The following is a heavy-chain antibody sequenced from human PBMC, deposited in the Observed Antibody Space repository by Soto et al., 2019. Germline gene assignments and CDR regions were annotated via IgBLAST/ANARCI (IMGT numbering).Heavy chain of an antibody. Sequence: EMQLVESGGGLVNPGGSLRLSCAASGLIVNNNYMNWVRQAPGKGLEWVSVIHSGNSASYADSVMGRFTISRHNSKNMVYHQMNSLRAEDTAVYYCARDPGYCSGGNCYRYMDVWGKGTTVTVSS. CDR3: ARDPGYCSGGNCYRYMDV. CDR1: GLIVNNNY. J-gene: IGHJ6*03. V-gene: IGHV3-53*04. CDR2: IHSGNSA. D-gene: IGHD2-15*01.